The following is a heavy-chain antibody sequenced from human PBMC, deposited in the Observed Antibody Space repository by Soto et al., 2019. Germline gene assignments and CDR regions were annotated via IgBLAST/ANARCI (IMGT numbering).Heavy chain of an antibody. D-gene: IGHD3-3*01. Sequence: EVQLVESGGGLVQPGRSLRLSCAASGFTFDDYAMHWVRQAPGKGLEWVSGISWNSGSIGYADSVKGRFTISRDNAKNSLYLQMNSLRAEDPALYYCAKGYDFWSGTIDYWGQGTLVTVSS. V-gene: IGHV3-9*01. CDR3: AKGYDFWSGTIDY. CDR1: GFTFDDYA. CDR2: ISWNSGSI. J-gene: IGHJ4*02.